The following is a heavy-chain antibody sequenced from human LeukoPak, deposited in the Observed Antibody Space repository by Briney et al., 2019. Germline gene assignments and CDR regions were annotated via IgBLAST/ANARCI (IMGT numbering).Heavy chain of an antibody. CDR1: GFTFSSYS. CDR2: ISSSSSTI. J-gene: IGHJ6*03. V-gene: IGHV3-48*02. D-gene: IGHD3-3*01. CDR3: ARDQLPPRTIFGVVIVRSRYYYYMDV. Sequence: GGSLRLSCAASGFTFSSYSMNWVRQAPGKGLEWVSYISSSSSTIYYADSVKGRFTISRDNAKNSLYLQMNSLRDEDTAVYYCARDQLPPRTIFGVVIVRSRYYYYMDVWGKGTTVTVSS.